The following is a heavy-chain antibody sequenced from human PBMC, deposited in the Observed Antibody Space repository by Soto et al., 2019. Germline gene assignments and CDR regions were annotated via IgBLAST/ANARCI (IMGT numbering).Heavy chain of an antibody. D-gene: IGHD5-12*01. V-gene: IGHV1-2*02. J-gene: IGHJ6*02. CDR1: GYILSDYC. CDR3: VRDLRRQWRRLDPESYTGMDV. CDR2: MKPDDGGP. Sequence: ASVKVSCKSSGYILSDYCIHWVRQAPGEGLEWLGWMKPDDGGPNYAQNFQGRVIMTRDTSTDTDYMELTRLTSDDTAVYFCVRDLRRQWRRLDPESYTGMDVWGQGTTVTVSS.